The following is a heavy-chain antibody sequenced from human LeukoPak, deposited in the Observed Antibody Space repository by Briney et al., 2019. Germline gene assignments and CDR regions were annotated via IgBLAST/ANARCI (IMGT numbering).Heavy chain of an antibody. CDR1: AFTVSSNY. CDR2: IYRGGST. J-gene: IGHJ6*03. V-gene: IGHV3-66*01. CDR3: PKSSGWEYYYYYMDV. D-gene: IGHD6-19*01. Sequence: GGSLRLSCAASAFTVSSNYMSWVRQAPRKGLEWVSVIYRGGSTYYADSVKGRFTISRDNSKNTLYLQMNSLRAEDTAVYYCPKSSGWEYYYYYMDVWGKGTTVTISS.